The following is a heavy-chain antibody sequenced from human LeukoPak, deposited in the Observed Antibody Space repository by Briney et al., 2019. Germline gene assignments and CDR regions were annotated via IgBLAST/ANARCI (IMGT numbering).Heavy chain of an antibody. CDR1: EYTFTYYY. J-gene: IGHJ4*02. V-gene: IGHV1-2*02. CDR3: ARDRSTGRELRGYFDR. CDR2: INPNSGAT. Sequence: ASVEVSCKASEYTFTYYYIHWVRQAPGQGLEWMGWINPNSGATNYAQKFQGRVTMTRDTSITTAYMQLTRLTSDDTALYYCARDRSTGRELRGYFDRWGQGALVAVSA. D-gene: IGHD2-2*01.